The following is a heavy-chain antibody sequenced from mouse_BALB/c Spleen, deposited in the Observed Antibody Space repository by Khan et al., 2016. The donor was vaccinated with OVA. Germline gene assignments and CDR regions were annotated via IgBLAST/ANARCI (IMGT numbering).Heavy chain of an antibody. CDR3: ATSYFFGYYFDY. V-gene: IGHV5-17*02. Sequence: EVELVESGGGLVQSGGSRKLSCAASGFTFTSYGMHWILQAPEKGLEWVAYISSDSNAIYYADTVKGRFTISRDNPKNTLFLQLTSLGSGDSAMYFCATSYFFGYYFDYWGQGTTLTVSS. J-gene: IGHJ2*01. D-gene: IGHD1-1*01. CDR1: GFTFTSYG. CDR2: ISSDSNAI.